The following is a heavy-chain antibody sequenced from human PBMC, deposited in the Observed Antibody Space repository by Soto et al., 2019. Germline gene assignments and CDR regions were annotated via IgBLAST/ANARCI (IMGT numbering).Heavy chain of an antibody. D-gene: IGHD3-22*01. CDR1: GFSFSDHY. V-gene: IGHV3-11*06. J-gene: IGHJ4*02. CDR2: ISSSTFYT. Sequence: PGGSLRLSCAASGFSFSDHYMSWIRQAPGKGLEWVSYISSSTFYTNYADSVKGRFTISRDNAKNSLYLQMNSLRAEDTAVYYCATDDSSVLEYFDYWGQGILV. CDR3: ATDDSSVLEYFDY.